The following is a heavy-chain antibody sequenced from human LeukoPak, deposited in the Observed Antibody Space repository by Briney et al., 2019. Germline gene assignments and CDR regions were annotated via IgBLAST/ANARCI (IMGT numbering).Heavy chain of an antibody. J-gene: IGHJ4*02. V-gene: IGHV3-30*04. CDR1: GFTFSSYA. CDR3: ARENVDIVPAHYFDY. Sequence: QPGRSLRLSCAASGFTFSSYAMHWVRQAPGKGLEWVALISYDGSNKYYADSVKGRFTISRDSSKNTLYVQMNSLRAEDTAVYYCARENVDIVPAHYFDYWGQGTLVTVSS. D-gene: IGHD5-12*01. CDR2: ISYDGSNK.